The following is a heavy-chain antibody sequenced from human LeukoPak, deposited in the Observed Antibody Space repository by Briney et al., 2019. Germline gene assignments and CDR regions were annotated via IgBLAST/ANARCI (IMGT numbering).Heavy chain of an antibody. D-gene: IGHD6-13*01. V-gene: IGHV3-48*04. J-gene: IGHJ4*02. CDR3: ARRPYSSSWYYFDY. CDR1: GFTFSSYG. CDR2: ISSSGSSI. Sequence: PGGSLRLSCAASGFTFSSYGMHWVRQAPGKGLEWVSYISSSGSSIFYADSVKGRFTISRDNAKNSLYLQMNSLRAEDTAVYYCARRPYSSSWYYFDYWGQGTLVTVSS.